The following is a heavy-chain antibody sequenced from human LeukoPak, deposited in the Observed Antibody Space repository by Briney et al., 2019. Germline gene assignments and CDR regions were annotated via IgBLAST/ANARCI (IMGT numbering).Heavy chain of an antibody. Sequence: QTGGSLRLSCAASGFTFSSYWMHWVRQAPGKGLVWVSRINSDGSSTSYADSVKGRFTISRDNAKNTLYLQMNSLRAEDTAVYYCARVRIAAAGTGGLDYWGQGTLVTVSS. CDR3: ARVRIAAAGTGGLDY. V-gene: IGHV3-74*01. CDR1: GFTFSSYW. CDR2: INSDGSST. D-gene: IGHD6-13*01. J-gene: IGHJ4*02.